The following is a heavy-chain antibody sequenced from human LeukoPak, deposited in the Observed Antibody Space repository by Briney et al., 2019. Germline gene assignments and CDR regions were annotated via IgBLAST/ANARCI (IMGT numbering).Heavy chain of an antibody. Sequence: SETLSLTCTVSGGSIINYYWSWIRQPPGKGLEFIGHVHYSGTTNYNPSLRSRVTISIDTSKKHFFLKLKSVTAADTAVYYCATGYGDFRVEGRYFYSWGQGTLVTVSS. CDR3: ATGYGDFRVEGRYFYS. CDR1: GGSIINYY. V-gene: IGHV4-59*01. D-gene: IGHD4-17*01. CDR2: VHYSGTT. J-gene: IGHJ4*02.